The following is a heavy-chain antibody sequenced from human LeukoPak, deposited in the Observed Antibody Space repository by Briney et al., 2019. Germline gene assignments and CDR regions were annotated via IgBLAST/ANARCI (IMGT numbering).Heavy chain of an antibody. V-gene: IGHV1-69*05. J-gene: IGHJ4*02. CDR2: IIPIFGTA. CDR1: GGTFSSYA. CDR3: ARDPETRYSGGYQRQGRWLDY. D-gene: IGHD1-26*01. Sequence: SVKVSCKASGGTFSSYAISWVRQAPGQGLEWMGGIIPIFGTANYAQKLQGRVTMTTDTSTSTAYMELRSLRSDDTAVYYCARDPETRYSGGYQRQGRWLDYWGQGTLVTVSS.